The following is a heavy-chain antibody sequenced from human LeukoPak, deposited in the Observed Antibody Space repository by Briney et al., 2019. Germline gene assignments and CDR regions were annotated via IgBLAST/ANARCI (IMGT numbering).Heavy chain of an antibody. CDR2: IYSGGST. CDR3: ARESNTLDYYGSVNDAFDI. D-gene: IGHD3-10*01. V-gene: IGHV3-66*01. Sequence: GGSLRLSCSASGSTFSNSIMHWVRQAPGKGLEWVSVIYSGGSTYYADSVKGRFTISRDNSKNTLYLQMNSLRAEDTAVYYCARESNTLDYYGSVNDAFDIWGQGTMVTVSS. CDR1: GSTFSNSI. J-gene: IGHJ3*02.